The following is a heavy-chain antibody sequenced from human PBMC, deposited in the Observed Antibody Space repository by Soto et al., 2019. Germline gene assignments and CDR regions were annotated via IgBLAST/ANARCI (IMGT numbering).Heavy chain of an antibody. D-gene: IGHD2-2*01. CDR1: GGSISSGGYS. CDR2: IYHSGST. V-gene: IGHV4-30-2*01. J-gene: IGHJ5*02. CDR3: ASVPDP. Sequence: SETLSLTCAVSGGSISSGGYSWSWIRQPPGKGLEWIGYIYHSGSTYYNPSLKSRVTISVDRSKNQFSLKLSSVTAADTAVYYCASVPDPWGQGTVLTVSS.